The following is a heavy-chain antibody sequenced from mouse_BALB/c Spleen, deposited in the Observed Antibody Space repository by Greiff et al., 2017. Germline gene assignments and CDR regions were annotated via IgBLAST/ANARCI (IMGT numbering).Heavy chain of an antibody. Sequence: QVQLKQSGAELVRPGVSVKISCKGSGYTFTDYAMHWVKQSHAKSLEWIGVISTYYGDASYNQKFKGKATMTVDKSSSTAYMELARLTSEDSAIYYCARWGLGRSGFAYWGQGTLVTVSA. CDR1: GYTFTDYA. CDR3: ARWGLGRSGFAY. D-gene: IGHD4-1*01. CDR2: ISTYYGDA. J-gene: IGHJ3*01. V-gene: IGHV1S137*01.